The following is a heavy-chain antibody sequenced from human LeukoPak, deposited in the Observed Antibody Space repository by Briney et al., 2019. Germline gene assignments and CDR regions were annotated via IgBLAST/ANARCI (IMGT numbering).Heavy chain of an antibody. J-gene: IGHJ3*02. V-gene: IGHV3-48*02. Sequence: GGSLRLSCAASGFTSSSYSMNWVRQAPGKGLEWVSYISSSSSTIYYADSVKGRFTISRDNAKNSLYLQMNSLRDEDTAVYYCARDPFSTPDYYDSSGYELFDIWGQGTMVTVSS. D-gene: IGHD3-22*01. CDR2: ISSSSSTI. CDR1: GFTSSSYS. CDR3: ARDPFSTPDYYDSSGYELFDI.